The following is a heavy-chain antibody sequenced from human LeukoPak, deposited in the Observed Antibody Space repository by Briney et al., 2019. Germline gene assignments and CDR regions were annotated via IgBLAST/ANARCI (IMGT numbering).Heavy chain of an antibody. CDR3: ARGGIAARMYYFDY. J-gene: IGHJ4*02. D-gene: IGHD6-6*01. V-gene: IGHV1-69*05. Sequence: SVKVSCKASGGTFSSYAISWVRQAPGQGLEWMGGIIPIFGTANYAQKFQGRVTITTDESTSTAYMELSSLGSEDTAVYYCARGGIAARMYYFDYWGQGTLVTVSS. CDR1: GGTFSSYA. CDR2: IIPIFGTA.